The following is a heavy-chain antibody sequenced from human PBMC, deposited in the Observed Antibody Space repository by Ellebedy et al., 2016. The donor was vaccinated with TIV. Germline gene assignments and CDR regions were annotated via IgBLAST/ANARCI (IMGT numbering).Heavy chain of an antibody. CDR1: GSTFSAYY. V-gene: IGHV3-11*05. J-gene: IGHJ6*03. D-gene: IGHD4-23*01. CDR2: SSPSGTYI. CDR3: ARVGGEYYYYYYYMDV. Sequence: GESLKISXAASGSTFSAYYMSWIRQAPGKGLEWVSHSSPSGTYINYADSVKGRFTISRDNAKNSLYLQMDSLRAEDTAVYYCARVGGEYYYYYYYMDVWGKGTTVTVSS.